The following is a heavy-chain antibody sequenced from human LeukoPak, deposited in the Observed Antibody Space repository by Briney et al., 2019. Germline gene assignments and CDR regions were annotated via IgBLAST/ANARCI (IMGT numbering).Heavy chain of an antibody. D-gene: IGHD2/OR15-2a*01. Sequence: PGGSLRLSCAASGFTFNNYWMSWVRQAPGKGLVWVSHINSDGSWTSYADSVKGRFTISKDNAKNTVYLQMNSLRAEDTAVYYCVSFYETYWGRGTLVTVSS. CDR1: GFTFNNYW. J-gene: IGHJ4*02. CDR3: VSFYETY. V-gene: IGHV3-74*01. CDR2: INSDGSWT.